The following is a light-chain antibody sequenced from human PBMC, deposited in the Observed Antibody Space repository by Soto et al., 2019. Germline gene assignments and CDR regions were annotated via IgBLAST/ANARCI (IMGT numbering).Light chain of an antibody. Sequence: QSGLTQPASVSGSPGQSITISCTGTSSDIGNYDFVSWYQQVPGTAPKAMIYEVSSRPSGVSNRFSGSKSGNTASLTISGLQAEDEAYYYCSSYTTSTSFILFGGGTKLTVL. CDR3: SSYTTSTSFIL. CDR1: SSDIGNYDF. J-gene: IGLJ2*01. CDR2: EVS. V-gene: IGLV2-14*01.